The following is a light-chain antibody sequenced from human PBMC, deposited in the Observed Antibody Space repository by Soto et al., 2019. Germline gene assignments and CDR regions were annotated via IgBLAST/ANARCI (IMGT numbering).Light chain of an antibody. Sequence: EIVLTQSPGTLSLSPGERATLSCRASQSVSSNLAWYQQKPGQAPRLLIYGASTRATGIPARFSGSGSGTEFTLTISSLQSEDFPVYYCQQYNNWPQTFGQGIKVDIK. J-gene: IGKJ1*01. CDR2: GAS. CDR1: QSVSSN. V-gene: IGKV3-15*01. CDR3: QQYNNWPQT.